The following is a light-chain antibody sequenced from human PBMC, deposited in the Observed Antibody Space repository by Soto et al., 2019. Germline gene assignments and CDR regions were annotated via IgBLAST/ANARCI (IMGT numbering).Light chain of an antibody. CDR1: QGISNY. V-gene: IGKV1-27*01. Sequence: DIQMTQSPSSLSASVGDRVTITCRARQGISNYLAWYQQKPGKVPKLLIYAASTLQSGVPSRFSGSGSGTDFTLTISSLQPEDVATYYCQYSRHLPLFGPGTKVDMK. CDR3: QYSRHLPL. J-gene: IGKJ3*01. CDR2: AAS.